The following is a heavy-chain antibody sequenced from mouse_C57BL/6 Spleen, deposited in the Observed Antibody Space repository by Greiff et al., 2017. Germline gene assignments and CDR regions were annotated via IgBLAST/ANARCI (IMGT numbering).Heavy chain of an antibody. J-gene: IGHJ2*01. CDR3: ASTGTSYYFDY. D-gene: IGHD4-1*02. Sequence: VKLVESGPGLVAPSQSLSISCTASGFSLTSYAISWVRQPPGKGLEWLGVIWTGGGTNYNSALKYRLSIIKDNSKSQDFLKMNSLQTDDTARYCGASTGTSYYFDYWGQGTTLTVSS. V-gene: IGHV2-9-1*01. CDR2: IWTGGGT. CDR1: GFSLTSYA.